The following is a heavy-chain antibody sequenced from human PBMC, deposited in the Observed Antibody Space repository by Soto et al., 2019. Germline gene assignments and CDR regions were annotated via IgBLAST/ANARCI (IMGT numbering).Heavy chain of an antibody. D-gene: IGHD6-6*01. V-gene: IGHV3-30-3*01. J-gene: IGHJ1*01. CDR1: GFIFSDYA. Sequence: LRLSCVASGFIFSDYAMHWARQAPGKGLEWVAPISPAGTNQYYADSAKGRFTISRDNSKNTLYLQMNSLRPEDTGLYYCARENSRISPRLFQHWGHGTLVTVSS. CDR2: ISPAGTNQ. CDR3: ARENSRISPRLFQH.